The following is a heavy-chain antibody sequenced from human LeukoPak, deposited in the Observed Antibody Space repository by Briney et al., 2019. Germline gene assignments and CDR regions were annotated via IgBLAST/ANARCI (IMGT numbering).Heavy chain of an antibody. V-gene: IGHV3-7*01. CDR1: GFTFSSYW. Sequence: GGSLRLSCAASGFTFSSYWMSWVRQAPGKGLEWVANIKQDGSEKYYVDSVKGRFTISRDNAKNSLYLQMNSLRAGDTAVYYGAGETGSHKQLRGTFDYWGQGTLVTVSS. CDR2: IKQDGSEK. D-gene: IGHD5-18*01. J-gene: IGHJ4*02. CDR3: AGETGSHKQLRGTFDY.